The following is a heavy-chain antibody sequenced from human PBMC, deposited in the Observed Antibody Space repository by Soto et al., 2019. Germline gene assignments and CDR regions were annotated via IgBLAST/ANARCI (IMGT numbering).Heavy chain of an antibody. CDR2: MNPNSGNT. CDR3: ARVPPTSGYDPEGAFDI. D-gene: IGHD5-12*01. J-gene: IGHJ3*02. CDR1: GYTFTSYD. V-gene: IGHV1-18*01. Sequence: ASVKVSCKASGYTFTSYDINWVRQATGQGLEWMGWMNPNSGNTNYAQKLQGRVTMTTDTSTSTAYMELRSLRSDDTAVYYCARVPPTSGYDPEGAFDIWGQGTMVTVSS.